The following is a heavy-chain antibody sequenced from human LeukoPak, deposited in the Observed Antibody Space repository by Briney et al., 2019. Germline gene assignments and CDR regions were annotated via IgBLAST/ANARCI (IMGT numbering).Heavy chain of an antibody. D-gene: IGHD2-15*01. V-gene: IGHV4-39*01. J-gene: IGHJ2*01. CDR1: GGSISSSSYY. CDR3: ARHARRIYWYFDL. CDR2: IYYSGST. Sequence: SETLSLTCTVSGGSISSSSYYWGWIRQPPGKGLEWIGSIYYSGSTYYNPSLKSRVTISVDTSKNQFSLKLSSVTAADTAVYYCARHARRIYWYFDLWGRGTLVTVSS.